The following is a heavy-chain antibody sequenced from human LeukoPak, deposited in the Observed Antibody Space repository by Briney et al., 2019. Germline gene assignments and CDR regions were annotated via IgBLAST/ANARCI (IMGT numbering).Heavy chain of an antibody. D-gene: IGHD6-19*01. J-gene: IGHJ4*02. CDR1: GYTFTSYY. CDR3: ARAAGYNSGWSTAGGY. V-gene: IGHV1-2*06. CDR2: INPNSGGT. Sequence: ASVKVSCKASGYTFTSYYMHWVRQAPGQGLEWMGRINPNSGGTNYAQKFQGRVTMTRDTSISTAYMELSRLRSDDTAVYYCARAAGYNSGWSTAGGYWGQGTLVTVSS.